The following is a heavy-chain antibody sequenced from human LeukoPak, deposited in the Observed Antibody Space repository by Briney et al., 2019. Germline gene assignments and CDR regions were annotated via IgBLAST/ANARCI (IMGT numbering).Heavy chain of an antibody. Sequence: SETLSLTCTVSGGSISSYYWSWIRQPAGKGLEWIGRIYTSGSTNYNPSLKSRVTMSVDTSKNQFSLKLSSVTAADTAVYYCAREGDSSGLDGCYFDYWGQGTLVTVSS. J-gene: IGHJ4*02. V-gene: IGHV4-4*07. CDR2: IYTSGST. CDR3: AREGDSSGLDGCYFDY. D-gene: IGHD6-19*01. CDR1: GGSISSYY.